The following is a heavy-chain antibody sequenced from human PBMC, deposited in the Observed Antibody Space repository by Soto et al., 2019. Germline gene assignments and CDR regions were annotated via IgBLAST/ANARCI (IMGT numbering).Heavy chain of an antibody. D-gene: IGHD1-1*01. Sequence: NPXXTLSLTCAVYGGSFSDHLWAWIRRAPGGDLEVIGEVNHSGTTNYKPSLKSRATVSAETSKNELSLKLRSVTAADTAVYYFARGTSLTGVLQRDAPDNYYFDYWSQGTLGTVSS. CDR2: VNHSGTT. CDR3: ARGTSLTGVLQRDAPDNYYFDY. J-gene: IGHJ4*01. CDR1: GGSFSDHL. V-gene: IGHV4-34*01.